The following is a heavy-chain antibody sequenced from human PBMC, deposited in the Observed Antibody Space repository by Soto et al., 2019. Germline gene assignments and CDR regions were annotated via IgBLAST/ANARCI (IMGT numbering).Heavy chain of an antibody. CDR3: ARDLRDMGYSSGWYGYYYYGMDV. Sequence: VQLVQSGAEVKKPGASVKVSCKASGYTFTSYGISWVRQAPGQGLEWMGWISAYNGNTNYAQKLQGRVTMTTDTSTSTDYMELRSLRSDDTAVYYCARDLRDMGYSSGWYGYYYYGMDVWGQGNTVTISS. J-gene: IGHJ6*02. V-gene: IGHV1-18*04. CDR2: ISAYNGNT. D-gene: IGHD6-19*01. CDR1: GYTFTSYG.